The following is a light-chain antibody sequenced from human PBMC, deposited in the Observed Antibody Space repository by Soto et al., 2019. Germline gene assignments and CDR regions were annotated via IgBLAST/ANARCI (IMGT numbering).Light chain of an antibody. Sequence: DIQLTQSPSFLSASVGDRVAITCRASQDISSDLAWFQQRPGEAPQLLIYAASTLLNGVPSRFSGSGSGAEFTLSISSLQPEDFATYYCQQLNNCPHTFGQGTRLEIK. V-gene: IGKV1-9*01. CDR2: AAS. CDR3: QQLNNCPHT. J-gene: IGKJ2*01. CDR1: QDISSD.